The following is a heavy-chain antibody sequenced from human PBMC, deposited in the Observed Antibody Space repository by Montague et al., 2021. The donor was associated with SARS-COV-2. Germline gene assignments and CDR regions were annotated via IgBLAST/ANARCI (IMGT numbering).Heavy chain of an antibody. J-gene: IGHJ4*02. D-gene: IGHD3-10*01. V-gene: IGHV3-23*01. CDR1: GFAFTTFA. Sequence: SLRLSCAASGFAFTTFAMNWVRQAPGKGLEWVSGVGGTGGSISYADSVKGRFTISRDNSKNTLYLPMNSLRADDTAVYYCAKAGHLWLGGYFDYWGQGTRVTVSS. CDR2: VGGTGGSI. CDR3: AKAGHLWLGGYFDY.